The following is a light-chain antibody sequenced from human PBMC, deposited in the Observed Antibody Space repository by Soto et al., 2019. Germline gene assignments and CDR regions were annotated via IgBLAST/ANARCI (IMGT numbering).Light chain of an antibody. CDR3: SSYKSTSTPYV. CDR1: SSDIGSYNY. V-gene: IGLV2-14*03. J-gene: IGLJ1*01. CDR2: DVT. Sequence: QSALTQPASVSGSPGQSITISCTGTSSDIGSYNYVSWYQQHPGKAPKLIIYDVTNRPAGISSRFSASKSGDTASLTISVLQADDEADYFCSSYKSTSTPYVFGTGTKVTVL.